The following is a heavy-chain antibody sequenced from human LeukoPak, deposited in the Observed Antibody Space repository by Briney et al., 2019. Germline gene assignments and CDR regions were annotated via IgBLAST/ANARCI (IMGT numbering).Heavy chain of an antibody. CDR1: GYTFTGYY. CDR2: INPNSGGT. J-gene: IGHJ4*02. Sequence: GASVKVSCKASGYTFTGYYIHWVRQAPGQGLEWMGWINPNSGGTNYAQKFQGRVTMTRDMSTSTVYMELSSLRSEDTAVYYCARDRSSGYRKYYFDYWGQGTLVTVSS. D-gene: IGHD3-22*01. CDR3: ARDRSSGYRKYYFDY. V-gene: IGHV1-2*02.